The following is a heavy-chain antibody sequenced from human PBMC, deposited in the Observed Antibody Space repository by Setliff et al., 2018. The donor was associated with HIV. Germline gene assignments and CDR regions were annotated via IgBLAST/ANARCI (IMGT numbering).Heavy chain of an antibody. J-gene: IGHJ5*02. D-gene: IGHD6-13*01. CDR2: IWYDGINK. Sequence: GESLTISCVASGFTFSSFGMHWVRQAPGKGLEWVAVIWYDGINKNYADSVKGRFTISRDNSKNTVYLQMNSLRPEDTALYYCAKADDGAAAGPAPWGQGTLVTVSS. V-gene: IGHV3-30*02. CDR1: GFTFSSFG. CDR3: AKADDGAAAGPAP.